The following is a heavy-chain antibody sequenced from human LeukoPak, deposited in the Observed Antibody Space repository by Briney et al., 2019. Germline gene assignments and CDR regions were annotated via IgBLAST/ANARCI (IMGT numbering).Heavy chain of an antibody. D-gene: IGHD3-22*01. V-gene: IGHV3-21*01. CDR1: GFTFSSYS. CDR2: ISSSSSYI. CDR3: ARDEGSSGYPPTH. J-gene: IGHJ4*02. Sequence: PGGSLRLSCAASGFTFSSYSMNWVRQARGKGLERVSSISSSSSYIYYADSVKGRFTISRDNAKNSLYLQMNSLRAEDTAVYYCARDEGSSGYPPTHWGQGTLVTVSS.